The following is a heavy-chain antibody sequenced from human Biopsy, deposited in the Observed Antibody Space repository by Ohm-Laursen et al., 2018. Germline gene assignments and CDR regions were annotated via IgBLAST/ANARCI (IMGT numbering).Heavy chain of an antibody. D-gene: IGHD2/OR15-2a*01. CDR3: TRATNSTGWPYYYFYGMDI. CDR2: VYYSGTT. Sequence: VTLSLTCTVSGGSISSDWWSWIRQTPGEGLEWIGYVYYSGTTTYNPSLRSRVTISVDTSMNQISLRLQSVTAADTAIYYCTRATNSTGWPYYYFYGMDIWGQGTTVTVSS. CDR1: GGSISSDW. J-gene: IGHJ6*02. V-gene: IGHV4-59*01.